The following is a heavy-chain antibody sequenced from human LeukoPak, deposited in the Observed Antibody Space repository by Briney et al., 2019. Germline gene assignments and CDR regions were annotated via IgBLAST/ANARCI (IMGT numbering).Heavy chain of an antibody. Sequence: PGGSLRLSCAASGFTFSSYAMSWVRQAPGKGLEWVSAISGSGGSTYYADSVKGRFTISRDNSKNTLYLQMNSLRAEDTAVYYCAKAYEQTYYYDSTPMDVWGKGTTVTVSS. V-gene: IGHV3-23*01. CDR2: ISGSGGST. D-gene: IGHD3-22*01. CDR3: AKAYEQTYYYDSTPMDV. J-gene: IGHJ6*03. CDR1: GFTFSSYA.